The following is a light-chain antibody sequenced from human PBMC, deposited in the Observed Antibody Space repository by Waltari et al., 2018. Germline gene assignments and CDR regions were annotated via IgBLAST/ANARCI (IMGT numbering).Light chain of an antibody. V-gene: IGLV2-14*03. CDR3: SSYTSTNTYV. CDR1: SSDVGAQNY. J-gene: IGLJ1*01. Sequence: GQSITISCTGTSSDVGAQNYVSWYQQHPGEAPKLMIYDVNKRPSGTSNRFSGSKSGNTASLSISGLQAEDEADYYCSSYTSTNTYVFGSGTKVTVL. CDR2: DVN.